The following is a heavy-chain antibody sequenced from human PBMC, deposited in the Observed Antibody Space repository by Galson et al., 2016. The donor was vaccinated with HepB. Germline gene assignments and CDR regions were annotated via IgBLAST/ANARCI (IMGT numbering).Heavy chain of an antibody. CDR1: GGSISSYY. J-gene: IGHJ4*02. V-gene: IGHV4-4*07. D-gene: IGHD3-22*01. Sequence: SETLSLTCTVSGGSISSYYWSWIRQPAGKGLEWIGRINRSGSTNNNPSLKSRVTMSVDTSKNQFSLKLSSVTAADTAVYYCARGADDYHSSGYAFEFGGQGTLVTVSS. CDR3: ARGADDYHSSGYAFEF. CDR2: INRSGST.